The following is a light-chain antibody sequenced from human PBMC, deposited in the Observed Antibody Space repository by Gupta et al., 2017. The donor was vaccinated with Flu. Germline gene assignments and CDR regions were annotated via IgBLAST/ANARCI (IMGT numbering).Light chain of an antibody. CDR3: RQALQTPYT. CDR2: LGS. J-gene: IGKJ2*01. V-gene: IGKV2-28*01. Sequence: DIVMTQSPLSLPVTPGEPASISCRSSQSLLYSNRYNYLDWYLQKPGQSPHLLIYLGSNRASGVPDRFSGSGSGTDFTLKISRVEPEDVGVYYCRQALQTPYTFGQGTKLEIK. CDR1: QSLLYSNRYNY.